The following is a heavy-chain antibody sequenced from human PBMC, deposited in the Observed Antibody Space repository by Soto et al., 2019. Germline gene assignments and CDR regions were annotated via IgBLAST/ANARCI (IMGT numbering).Heavy chain of an antibody. CDR1: GFTFADYV. CDR2: IDWNSGAI. V-gene: IGHV3-9*01. D-gene: IGHD2-2*03. Sequence: EVQLVESGGGLVQPGRSLRLSCAASGFTFADYVVHWVRQVPGKGLEWVSGIDWNSGAIGHADSVKGRFIISRDSAKNSLFLQMNSLRAEDTALYYCAKDIGYCSSTRCDYGMDVWGQGTTVTVSS. J-gene: IGHJ6*02. CDR3: AKDIGYCSSTRCDYGMDV.